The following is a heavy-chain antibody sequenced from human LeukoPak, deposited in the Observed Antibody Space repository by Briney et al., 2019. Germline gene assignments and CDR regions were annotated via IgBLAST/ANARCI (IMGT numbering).Heavy chain of an antibody. Sequence: PGGSLRLSCAASGFTFSSYRMTWVRQAPGKGLEWVAVIWYDGSNKYYADSVKGRFTISRDNSKNTLYLQMNSLRAEDTAVYYCARVEEYQLPPDYWGQGTLVTVSS. J-gene: IGHJ4*02. V-gene: IGHV3-33*08. CDR2: IWYDGSNK. CDR3: ARVEEYQLPPDY. D-gene: IGHD2-2*01. CDR1: GFTFSSYR.